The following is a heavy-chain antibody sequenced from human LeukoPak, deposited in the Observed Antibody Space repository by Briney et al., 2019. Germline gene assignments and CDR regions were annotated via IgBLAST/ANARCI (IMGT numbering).Heavy chain of an antibody. CDR2: INPNSGGT. V-gene: IGHV1-2*02. D-gene: IGHD2-15*01. Sequence: ASVKVSCKASGYTFTGYYMHWVRQAPGQGLEWMGWINPNSGGTNYAQKFQGRVTMTRDTSISTAYMELSRLRSDDTDVYYCARDVVDCSGGSCLVDYWGQGTLVTVSS. J-gene: IGHJ4*02. CDR3: ARDVVDCSGGSCLVDY. CDR1: GYTFTGYY.